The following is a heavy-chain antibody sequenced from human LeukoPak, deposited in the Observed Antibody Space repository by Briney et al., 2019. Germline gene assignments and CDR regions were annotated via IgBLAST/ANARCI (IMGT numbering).Heavy chain of an antibody. J-gene: IGHJ6*03. Sequence: TVKVSCKASGGTFSSYAISWVRQAPGQGLEWMGGIIPIFGTANYAQKFQGRVTITTDESTSTAYMELSSLRSEDTAVYYCASGQGITIFGVDYYYYYMDVWGKGTTVTVSS. D-gene: IGHD3-3*01. V-gene: IGHV1-69*05. CDR3: ASGQGITIFGVDYYYYYMDV. CDR2: IIPIFGTA. CDR1: GGTFSSYA.